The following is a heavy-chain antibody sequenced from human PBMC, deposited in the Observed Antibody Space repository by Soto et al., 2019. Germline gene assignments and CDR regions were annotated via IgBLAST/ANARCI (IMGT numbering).Heavy chain of an antibody. J-gene: IGHJ4*02. CDR3: ARGRTRLDY. V-gene: IGHV3-49*04. CDR1: GFTFGDYA. Sequence: LRLSCLVSGFTFGDYATSWVRQAPGKGLEWVSLIRSKASGETIEYAASVRGRFTISRDDSKSIAYLQMNSLETEDTAVYYCARGRTRLDYWGQGALVTVSS. D-gene: IGHD4-17*01. CDR2: IRSKASGETI.